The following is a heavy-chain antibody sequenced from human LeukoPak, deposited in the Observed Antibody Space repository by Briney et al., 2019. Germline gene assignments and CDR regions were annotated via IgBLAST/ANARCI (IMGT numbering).Heavy chain of an antibody. V-gene: IGHV4-61*05. J-gene: IGHJ4*02. CDR3: AGGYYYGSGSYPIDY. D-gene: IGHD3-10*01. Sequence: SETLSLTCTVSGGSISSSSYYWGWIRQPPGKGLEWIGYIYYSGSTNYNPSLKSRVTISVDTSKNQFSLKLSSVTAADTAVYYCAGGYYYGSGSYPIDYWGQGTLVTVSS. CDR2: IYYSGST. CDR1: GGSISSSSYY.